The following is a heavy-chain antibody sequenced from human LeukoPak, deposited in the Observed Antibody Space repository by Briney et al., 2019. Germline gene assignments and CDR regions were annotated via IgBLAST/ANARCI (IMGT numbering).Heavy chain of an antibody. Sequence: SGGSLRLSCAASGFTFSSYVMHWVRQAPGKGLAWVAAIWYDGSTTDYADSVKGRFSISRDNSKNTLYLQMNSLRADDTAVYYCARVAYHDTSGIDYWGQGTLVTVSS. J-gene: IGHJ4*02. D-gene: IGHD3-22*01. V-gene: IGHV3-33*01. CDR2: IWYDGSTT. CDR3: ARVAYHDTSGIDY. CDR1: GFTFSSYV.